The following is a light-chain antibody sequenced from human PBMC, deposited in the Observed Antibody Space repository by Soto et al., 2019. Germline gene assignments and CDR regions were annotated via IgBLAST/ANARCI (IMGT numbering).Light chain of an antibody. CDR1: PTISRW. V-gene: IGKV1-5*03. CDR3: QQYNSYCLT. J-gene: IGKJ1*01. Sequence: DIQITQCPFPLTASVADRVTITCRASPTISRWLAWYQQKPGEAPRLLIYQATSLEPEVPSRFRGGGSGTEFTLTIISLQPSDFATSYCQQYNSYCLTFGQGTKVDIK. CDR2: QAT.